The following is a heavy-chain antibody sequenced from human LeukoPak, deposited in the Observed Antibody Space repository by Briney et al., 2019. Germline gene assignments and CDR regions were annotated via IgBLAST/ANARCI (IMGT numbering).Heavy chain of an antibody. CDR1: GGSFSGYY. V-gene: IGHV4-34*01. CDR3: ARADYDSSGYYFDY. Sequence: SETLSLTCAVYGGSFSGYYWSWIRQPPGKGLEWIGEINHSGSTNYSPSLKSRVTISVDTSKNQFSLKLSSVTAADTAVYYCARADYDSSGYYFDYWGQGTLVTVSS. D-gene: IGHD3-22*01. CDR2: INHSGST. J-gene: IGHJ4*02.